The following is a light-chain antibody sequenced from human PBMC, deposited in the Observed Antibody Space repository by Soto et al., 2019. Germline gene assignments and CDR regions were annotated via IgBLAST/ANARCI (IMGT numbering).Light chain of an antibody. CDR1: QSVRSTS. Sequence: EIVLTQSPGTLSLSPGERATLSCRASQSVRSTSLVWYQQKPGQAPRLLIYGASSRATGIPDRFSGSGSGTDFTLTISRLEPEDSAVYYCQQYGSSSWTFGQGTSVEI. V-gene: IGKV3-20*01. J-gene: IGKJ1*01. CDR3: QQYGSSSWT. CDR2: GAS.